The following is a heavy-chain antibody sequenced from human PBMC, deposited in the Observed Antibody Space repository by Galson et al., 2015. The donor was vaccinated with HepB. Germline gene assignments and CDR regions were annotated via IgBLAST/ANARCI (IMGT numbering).Heavy chain of an antibody. D-gene: IGHD3/OR15-3a*01. CDR3: AKGTDHSPPFDI. J-gene: IGHJ3*02. Sequence: SLRLSCAASGFIFSSYGMHWVRQAPGKGLEWVAVISSHGSDKYYADSVKGRFTISRDNSKNTLYLQMNSLRAEDTAVYYCAKGTDHSPPFDIWGQGTTATVSS. CDR1: GFIFSSYG. V-gene: IGHV3-30*18. CDR2: ISSHGSDK.